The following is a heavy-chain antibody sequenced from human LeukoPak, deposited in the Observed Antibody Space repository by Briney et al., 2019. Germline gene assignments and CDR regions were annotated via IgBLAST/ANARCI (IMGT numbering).Heavy chain of an antibody. V-gene: IGHV3-23*01. CDR1: GFTFSSYA. CDR2: ISGSGGST. Sequence: GGSLRLSCAASGFTFSSYAMSWVRQAPGKGLEWVSAISGSGGSTYYPDSVKGRFTISRDNSKNTLYLQMNSLRAEDTAVYYCARGPLGDSTMTPFDYWGQGTLVTVSS. D-gene: IGHD6-13*01. J-gene: IGHJ4*02. CDR3: ARGPLGDSTMTPFDY.